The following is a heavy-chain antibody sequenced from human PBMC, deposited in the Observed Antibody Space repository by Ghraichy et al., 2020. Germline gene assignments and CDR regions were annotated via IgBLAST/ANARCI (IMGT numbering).Heavy chain of an antibody. V-gene: IGHV3-30*02. CDR2: IRRDGSNI. Sequence: GESLNISCAASGFTFSSYGMHWVRQAPGKGLEWVAYIRRDGSNIYYADSVKGRFTISRDNSKNTVYLQMNSLRAEDTAVYYCARAQNWNDVAFDIWGQGTMVTGSS. J-gene: IGHJ3*02. CDR1: GFTFSSYG. D-gene: IGHD1-1*01. CDR3: ARAQNWNDVAFDI.